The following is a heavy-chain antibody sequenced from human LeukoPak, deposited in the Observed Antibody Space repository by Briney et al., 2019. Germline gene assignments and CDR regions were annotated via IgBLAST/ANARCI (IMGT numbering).Heavy chain of an antibody. V-gene: IGHV1-69*13. CDR1: GGTFSSYA. Sequence: SVKVSCKASGGTFSSYAISWVRQAPGQGLEWMGGIIPIFGTANYAQKFQGRITITADESTSTAYMELSSLRSEDTAVYYCANIAAAGMDGYWGQGTLVTVSS. J-gene: IGHJ4*02. CDR2: IIPIFGTA. CDR3: ANIAAAGMDGY. D-gene: IGHD6-13*01.